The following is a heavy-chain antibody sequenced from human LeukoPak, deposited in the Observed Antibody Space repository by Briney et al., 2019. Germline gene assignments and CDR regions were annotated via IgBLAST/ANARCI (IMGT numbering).Heavy chain of an antibody. D-gene: IGHD1-14*01. CDR2: IHHSGST. Sequence: SETLSLTCAVYGGSFSGYSWSWIRQPPGKGPEWIGYIHHSGSTDNNPSLRSRLTMSVDTSRNQFSLDLISVTAADTAAYYCARWNGGNHHFDCWGQGTLVTVSA. V-gene: IGHV4-34*10. CDR1: GGSFSGYS. CDR3: ARWNGGNHHFDC. J-gene: IGHJ4*02.